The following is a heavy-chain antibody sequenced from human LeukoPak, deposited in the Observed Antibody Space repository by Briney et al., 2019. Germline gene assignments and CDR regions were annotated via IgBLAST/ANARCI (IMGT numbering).Heavy chain of an antibody. D-gene: IGHD2-15*01. Sequence: NPSETLSLTCTVSGGSISSYYWSWIRQPPGKGLEWIGYIYYSWSTNYNPSLKSRVTISVDTSKNQFSLKLSSVTAADTAVYYCARTRGYCSGGSCYSLDYWGQGTLVTVSS. CDR3: ARTRGYCSGGSCYSLDY. J-gene: IGHJ4*02. CDR2: IYYSWST. CDR1: GGSISSYY. V-gene: IGHV4-59*01.